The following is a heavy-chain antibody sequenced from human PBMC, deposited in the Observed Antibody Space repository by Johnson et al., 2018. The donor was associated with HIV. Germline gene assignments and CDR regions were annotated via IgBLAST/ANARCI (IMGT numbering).Heavy chain of an antibody. D-gene: IGHD1-26*01. Sequence: EVQLVESGGGVVRPGGSLRISCAASGFTFDHYDMSWVRQVPGKGLEWVSGINWNGGTTGYSDSVEGRFTSSRDNAKNSLYLQMNGLRAEDTASYYCVRDQATGAFDIWGQGTMVTVSS. CDR1: GFTFDHYD. CDR3: VRDQATGAFDI. V-gene: IGHV3-20*04. CDR2: INWNGGTT. J-gene: IGHJ3*02.